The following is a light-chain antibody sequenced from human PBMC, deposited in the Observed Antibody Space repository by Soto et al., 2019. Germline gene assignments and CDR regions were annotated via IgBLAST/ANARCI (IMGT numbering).Light chain of an antibody. J-gene: IGKJ1*01. CDR2: DAS. Sequence: EIVLTQSPATLSLSPGERATLSCRASQSVSSYLAWYQQKPGQAPRLLIYDASNRATGIPARFSGSGSGTDFTLTISRLEPEDLAVYYCQQYHTSPLMFGQGTKVDIK. CDR1: QSVSSY. CDR3: QQYHTSPLM. V-gene: IGKV3-11*01.